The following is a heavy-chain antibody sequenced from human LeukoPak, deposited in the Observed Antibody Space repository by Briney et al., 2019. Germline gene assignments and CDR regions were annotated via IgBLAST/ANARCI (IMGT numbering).Heavy chain of an antibody. J-gene: IGHJ4*02. CDR3: ARDGVAGGFDY. V-gene: IGHV4-59*01. Sequence: SETLSLTCTVSGGSIGSYYWNWIRQAPGKGLEWIGYIHYSGSTNHNSSLKSRVTISVDTSKNQYSLKLSTVTAADTAVYYCARDGVAGGFDYWGQGTLVTVSS. CDR1: GGSIGSYY. D-gene: IGHD6-19*01. CDR2: IHYSGST.